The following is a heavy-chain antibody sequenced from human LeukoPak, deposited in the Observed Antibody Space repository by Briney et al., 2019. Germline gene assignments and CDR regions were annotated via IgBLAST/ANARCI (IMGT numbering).Heavy chain of an antibody. Sequence: KPSETLSLTCTVSGGSISNHYWSWIRQPPGKGLEYIGYIFYSGTTNYNPSLKSRVSISVDTSKNQFSLKLRSVTAADTAVYYCARLQFLSGHDYWGQGTLVTVSS. V-gene: IGHV4-59*08. CDR2: IFYSGTT. CDR1: GGSISNHY. CDR3: ARLQFLSGHDY. D-gene: IGHD3-3*01. J-gene: IGHJ4*02.